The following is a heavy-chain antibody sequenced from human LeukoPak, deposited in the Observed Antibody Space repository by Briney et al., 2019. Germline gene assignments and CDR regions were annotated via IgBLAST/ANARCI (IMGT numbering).Heavy chain of an antibody. Sequence: GGSLRLSCAASGFTFSSYAMHWVRQAPGKGLEWVAVISYDGGNKYYADSVKGRFTISRDNSKNTVYLQMNSLRAEDTAVYYCAKRSGNCCYFDSWGQGTLVTVSS. V-gene: IGHV3-30-3*01. CDR3: AKRSGNCCYFDS. CDR2: ISYDGGNK. CDR1: GFTFSSYA. D-gene: IGHD1-26*01. J-gene: IGHJ4*02.